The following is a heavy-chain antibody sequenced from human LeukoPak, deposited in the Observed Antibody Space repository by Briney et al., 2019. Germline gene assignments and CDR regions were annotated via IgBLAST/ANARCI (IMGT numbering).Heavy chain of an antibody. J-gene: IGHJ4*02. CDR2: MNPTSGHT. CDR3: ARSPVGVRKKHDF. D-gene: IGHD3-10*01. CDR1: GYTFTSYD. V-gene: IGHV1-8*01. Sequence: GASVKVSCKASGYTFTSYDINWVRQATGQGLEWMGWMNPTSGHTVYAQNFQGRVTMTRDTSISTAYMELNSLTSEDTAVYYCARSPVGVRKKHDFWGQGTLVIVSS.